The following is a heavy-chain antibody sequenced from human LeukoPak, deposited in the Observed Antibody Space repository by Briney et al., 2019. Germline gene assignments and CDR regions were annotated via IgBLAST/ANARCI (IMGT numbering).Heavy chain of an antibody. D-gene: IGHD3-9*01. CDR3: ARGRRVRYDILTGYYTFDY. J-gene: IGHJ4*02. Sequence: VASVKVSCKASGYTFTSYGISWVRQAPGQGLEWMGWISAYNGNTNYAQKLQGRVTMTTDTSTSTAYMELRSLRSEDTAVYYCARGRRVRYDILTGYYTFDYWGQGTLVTVSS. CDR1: GYTFTSYG. V-gene: IGHV1-18*01. CDR2: ISAYNGNT.